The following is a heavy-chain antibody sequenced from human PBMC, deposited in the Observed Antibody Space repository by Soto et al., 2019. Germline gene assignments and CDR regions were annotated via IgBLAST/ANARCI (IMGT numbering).Heavy chain of an antibody. CDR1: GGTISSSSYY. CDR2: IYYSGRT. CDR3: ARLGGDSAMEFDY. V-gene: IGHV4-39*01. D-gene: IGHD5-18*01. Sequence: ETLSLTCTVSGGTISSSSYYWGWIRQPPGKGLEWIGYIYYSGRTYYNPSLKSRVTISVDTSKNQFSLKLSSVTAADTAVYYCARLGGDSAMEFDYWGQGTLVTVSS. J-gene: IGHJ4*02.